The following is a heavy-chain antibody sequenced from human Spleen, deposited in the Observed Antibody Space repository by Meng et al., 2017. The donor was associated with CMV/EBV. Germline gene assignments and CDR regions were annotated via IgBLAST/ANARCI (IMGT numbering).Heavy chain of an antibody. D-gene: IGHD2-8*01. J-gene: IGHJ4*02. V-gene: IGHV3-49*04. Sequence: GESLKISCAASGFTFDDYAMHWVRQAPGKGLEWVGFIRSKAYGGTTEYAASVKGRFTISRDDSKSIAYLQMNSLKTEDTAVYYCTRMDYWGQGTLVTVSS. CDR2: IRSKAYGGTT. CDR1: GFTFDDYA. CDR3: TRMDY.